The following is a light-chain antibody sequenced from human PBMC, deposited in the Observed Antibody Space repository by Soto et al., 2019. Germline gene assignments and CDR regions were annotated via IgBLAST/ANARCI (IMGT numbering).Light chain of an antibody. CDR1: QSIGNW. CDR3: QQYNTYAWT. J-gene: IGKJ1*01. Sequence: DVQMTQSPSTLSASVGDRVTITCRASQSIGNWLAWYQQKPGKAPKVLIYRVSSIQGGVPPRFSGSGSGTDFTLTISSLQPDDFAPYYCQQYNTYAWTFGQGTKVEIK. CDR2: RVS. V-gene: IGKV1-5*03.